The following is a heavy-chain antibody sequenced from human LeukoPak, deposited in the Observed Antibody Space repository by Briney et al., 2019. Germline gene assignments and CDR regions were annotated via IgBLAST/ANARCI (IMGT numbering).Heavy chain of an antibody. CDR3: AKDAIRDSDY. D-gene: IGHD3-9*01. Sequence: GGSLRLSCAASGFTFSSYTLNWVRQDPGKGLERVSSIRSSSSAIYYAASVKGRFTISRDNAKNSLYLQMNSLRDEDTAFYYRAKDAIRDSDYWGQGTLVTVSS. V-gene: IGHV3-48*02. CDR1: GFTFSSYT. J-gene: IGHJ4*02. CDR2: IRSSSSAI.